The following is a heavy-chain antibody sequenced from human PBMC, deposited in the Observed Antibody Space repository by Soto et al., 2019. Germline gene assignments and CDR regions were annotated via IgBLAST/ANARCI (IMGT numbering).Heavy chain of an antibody. Sequence: EVQLLESGGGLLQPGGSLRLSCAASGFTFSSYVMNWVRQAPGEGLEWVSTVSGGGDGTYYADSVKGRFTISRDDSKNTLYLQMNRLRADDTAVYFCAMSGYCSTGKCSAFDYWGQGTLVSISS. CDR2: VSGGGDGT. V-gene: IGHV3-23*01. CDR1: GFTFSSYV. CDR3: AMSGYCSTGKCSAFDY. J-gene: IGHJ4*02. D-gene: IGHD2-8*01.